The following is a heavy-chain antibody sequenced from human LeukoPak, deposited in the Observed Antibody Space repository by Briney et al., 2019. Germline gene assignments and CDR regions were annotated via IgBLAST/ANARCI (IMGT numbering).Heavy chain of an antibody. V-gene: IGHV3-53*01. Sequence: PGGSLRLSCAASGFTVSSNYMSWVRQAPGKGLEWVSVIYSGGSTYYADSVKGRFTISRDNSKNTLYLQMNSLRAEDTAVYYCASGGPRSQLHYYYGMDVWGQGTTVTVSS. CDR2: IYSGGST. J-gene: IGHJ6*02. CDR1: GFTVSSNY. CDR3: ASGGPRSQLHYYYGMDV. D-gene: IGHD2-15*01.